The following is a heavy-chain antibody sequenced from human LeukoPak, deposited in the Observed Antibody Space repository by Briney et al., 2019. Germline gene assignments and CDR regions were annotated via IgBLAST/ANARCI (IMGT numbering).Heavy chain of an antibody. CDR2: IGSGGYT. V-gene: IGHV3-23*01. CDR1: GFTLSNYD. D-gene: IGHD7-27*01. Sequence: GGSLRLPCIASGFTLSNYDMTWVRQTPGKGLEYVSSIGSGGYTFYAGSVKGRFSISRDISQNTVYLQMNSLRAEDTAMYFCAKKLPGASYYFDFWGKGTLVTVSS. CDR3: AKKLPGASYYFDF. J-gene: IGHJ4*02.